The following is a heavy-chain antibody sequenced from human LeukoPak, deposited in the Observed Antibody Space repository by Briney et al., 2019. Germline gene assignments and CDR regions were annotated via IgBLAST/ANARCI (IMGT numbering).Heavy chain of an antibody. V-gene: IGHV1-69*13. CDR1: GYTFTSYA. J-gene: IGHJ4*02. CDR3: ARAMNSWFLLDLDY. CDR2: IIPIFGTA. Sequence: GASVKVSCKASGYTFTSYAMNWVRQAPGQGLEWMGGIIPIFGTANYAQKFQGRVTITADESTSTAYMELSSLRSDDTAMYYCARAMNSWFLLDLDYWGQGNLVTVSS. D-gene: IGHD3-22*01.